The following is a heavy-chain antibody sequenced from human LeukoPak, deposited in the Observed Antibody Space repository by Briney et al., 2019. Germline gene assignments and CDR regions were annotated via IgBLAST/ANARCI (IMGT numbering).Heavy chain of an antibody. Sequence: GGSLRLSCGASGSTFSASDMHWVRQAPGKGLEWVAVIWHDESIKSYADSVKGRFTVSKDNSKNTLYLQMNSLRAEDTAMYYCAKSSGSTALWGRGTLVTVSS. D-gene: IGHD1-26*01. V-gene: IGHV3-30*02. CDR2: IWHDESIK. J-gene: IGHJ4*02. CDR1: GSTFSASD. CDR3: AKSSGSTAL.